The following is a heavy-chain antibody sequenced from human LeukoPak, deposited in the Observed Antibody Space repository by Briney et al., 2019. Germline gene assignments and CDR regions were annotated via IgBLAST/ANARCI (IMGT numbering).Heavy chain of an antibody. CDR2: ISWNSGSI. CDR3: AKSIIAARPGYYYGMGV. D-gene: IGHD6-6*01. Sequence: PGGSVRLSCAASGFTFDDYAMQWVRQAPGKGLEWVSGISWNSGSIGYADSVKGRFTISRDNAKNSLYLQMNSLRGEDTALYFCAKSIIAARPGYYYGMGVWGHGTTVTVSS. J-gene: IGHJ6*02. V-gene: IGHV3-9*01. CDR1: GFTFDDYA.